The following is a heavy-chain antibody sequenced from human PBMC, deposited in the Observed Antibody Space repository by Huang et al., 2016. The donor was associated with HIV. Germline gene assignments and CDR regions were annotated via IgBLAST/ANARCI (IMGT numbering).Heavy chain of an antibody. D-gene: IGHD1-20*01. Sequence: AASGFTFDNFAMHWVRQAPRKGLEWMAVISNDGSSKYYPDSVKGRFTISRDNSKNTLHLQMNSLRTEDTAVYYCARGVTGTTFYYYNMDVWGKGTTVIVSS. CDR1: GFTFDNFA. J-gene: IGHJ6*04. V-gene: IGHV3-30-3*01. CDR3: ARGVTGTTFYYYNMDV. CDR2: ISNDGSSK.